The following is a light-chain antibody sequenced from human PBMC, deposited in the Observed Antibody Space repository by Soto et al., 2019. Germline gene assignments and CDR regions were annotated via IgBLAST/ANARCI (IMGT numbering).Light chain of an antibody. CDR2: GAS. Sequence: EIVMTQSPATLSVSPGERATLSCRASQSVSSNLAWYQQKPCQAPRLLIYGASTRATGIPARFSGSGSATEFTVTMSSLQSEDFAVYYGQQYNNWPLTFGGGTKVEIK. CDR3: QQYNNWPLT. V-gene: IGKV3-15*01. J-gene: IGKJ4*01. CDR1: QSVSSN.